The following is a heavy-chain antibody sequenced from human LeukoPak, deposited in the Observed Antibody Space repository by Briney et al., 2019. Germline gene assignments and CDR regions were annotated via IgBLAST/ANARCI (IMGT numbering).Heavy chain of an antibody. CDR2: INPNSGGT. Sequence: ASVKVSCKASGYTFTGYYMHWVRQAPGQGLEWMGWINPNSGGTNYAQKFQGRVTMTRDTSISTAYMELSRLRSDDTAVYYCARDGWVDYDILTGYYPDFDYWGQGTLVTVSS. CDR1: GYTFTGYY. V-gene: IGHV1-2*02. CDR3: ARDGWVDYDILTGYYPDFDY. D-gene: IGHD3-9*01. J-gene: IGHJ4*02.